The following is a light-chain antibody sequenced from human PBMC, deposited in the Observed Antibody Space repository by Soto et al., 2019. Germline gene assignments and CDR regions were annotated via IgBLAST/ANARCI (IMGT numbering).Light chain of an antibody. Sequence: ENVLTQSPGTLSLSPGEVATLSCSATQSVTSNFLAWYQQKPGQAPRLLIYGTSSRATGIPDRFSGSGSGTDFTLTISRLEPEDFAVYYCQQYGTSLMTFGQGTRLEIK. J-gene: IGKJ5*01. CDR1: QSVTSNF. CDR2: GTS. V-gene: IGKV3-20*01. CDR3: QQYGTSLMT.